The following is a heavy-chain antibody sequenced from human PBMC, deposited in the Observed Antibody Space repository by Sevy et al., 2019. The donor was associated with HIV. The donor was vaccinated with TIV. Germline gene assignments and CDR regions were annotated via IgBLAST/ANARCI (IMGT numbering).Heavy chain of an antibody. CDR2: TNYRSKWYN. D-gene: IGHD3-10*01. J-gene: IGHJ3*02. V-gene: IGHV6-1*01. CDR3: ARVGELFGAFDI. CDR1: GDSVSSNSAA. Sequence: KQSQTLSLTCAISGDSVSSNSAAWNWIRQSPSRGLEWLGRTNYRSKWYNDYAVSVKSRVTINADTSKNQFSLQLKSVIPEDTAVYYCARVGELFGAFDIWGQWTMVTVSS.